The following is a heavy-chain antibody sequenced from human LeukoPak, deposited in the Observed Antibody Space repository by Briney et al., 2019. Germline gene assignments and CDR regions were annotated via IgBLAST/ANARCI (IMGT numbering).Heavy chain of an antibody. Sequence: GGSLRLSCAASEFTFSTYGMHWVRQAPGKGLEWVAFIRYDGGNKYYADSVKGRFTISRDNSKNTLYLQMSTLRVEDTAVYYCAKARGMTTVTSIDYWGQGTLVTVSS. CDR2: IRYDGGNK. CDR1: EFTFSTYG. CDR3: AKARGMTTVTSIDY. D-gene: IGHD4-17*01. J-gene: IGHJ4*02. V-gene: IGHV3-30*02.